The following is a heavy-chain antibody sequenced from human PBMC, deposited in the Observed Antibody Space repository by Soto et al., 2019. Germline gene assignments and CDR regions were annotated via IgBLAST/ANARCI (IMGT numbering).Heavy chain of an antibody. CDR2: INPNTGGT. J-gene: IGHJ4*02. CDR1: GYTFTNYY. CDR3: ARESTSGSSSWFNY. Sequence: ASVEVSCKTSGYTFTNYYLHWLRKAPGQGLEWMGRINPNTGGTKLAQKFQGWVSMARDTSITTVYMELVNLKSDDAAVYYCARESTSGSSSWFNYWGQGTLVTVSS. D-gene: IGHD6-13*01. V-gene: IGHV1-2*04.